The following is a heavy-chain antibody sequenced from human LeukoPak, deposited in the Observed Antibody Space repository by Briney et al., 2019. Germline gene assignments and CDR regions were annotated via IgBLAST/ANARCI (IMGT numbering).Heavy chain of an antibody. J-gene: IGHJ6*02. CDR1: GGTFSSYA. V-gene: IGHV1-69*04. Sequence: SVKVSCKASGGTFSSYAISWVRQAPGQGLEWMGRIIPILGIANYAQKFQGRVTITADKSTSTAYMELSSLRSEDTAVYYCATNSRYYDILTGRYYYGMDVWGQGTTVTVSS. CDR3: ATNSRYYDILTGRYYYGMDV. D-gene: IGHD3-9*01. CDR2: IIPILGIA.